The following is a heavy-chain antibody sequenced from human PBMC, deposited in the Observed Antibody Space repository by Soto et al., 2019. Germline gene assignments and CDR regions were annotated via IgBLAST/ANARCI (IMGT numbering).Heavy chain of an antibody. Sequence: EVQLLESGGGVVQPGGSLRLSCDASGFTFSAYAMSWVRQAPGKGLQWVSGVGGSDTDKHYADSVRGRFTVSRDNFKNTLYLQMNSLSADDTAVYYCAKDATAVNGVWDPFDMWGQGTEVSVSS. J-gene: IGHJ3*02. CDR1: GFTFSAYA. CDR2: VGGSDTDK. D-gene: IGHD2-8*01. V-gene: IGHV3-23*01. CDR3: AKDATAVNGVWDPFDM.